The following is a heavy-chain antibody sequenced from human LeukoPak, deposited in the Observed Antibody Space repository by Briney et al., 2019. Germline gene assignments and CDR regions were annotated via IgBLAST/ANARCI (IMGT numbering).Heavy chain of an antibody. J-gene: IGHJ5*02. CDR3: ARVVVTTYLNWFDP. Sequence: GGSLRLSCAASGFTVSSNYMSWVRQAPGKGLEWVSVIYSGGNTYYADSVKGRFTISRDNSKNTLYLQMNSLRAEDTAVYYCARVVVTTYLNWFDPWGQGTLVTVSS. D-gene: IGHD5-12*01. CDR2: IYSGGNT. CDR1: GFTVSSNY. V-gene: IGHV3-66*01.